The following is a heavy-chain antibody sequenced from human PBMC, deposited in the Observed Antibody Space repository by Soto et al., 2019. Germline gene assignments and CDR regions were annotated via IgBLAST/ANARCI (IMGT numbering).Heavy chain of an antibody. Sequence: ASVKVSCKASGYTFTSYYMHWVRQAPGQGLEWMGIINPSGGSTSYAQKIKGRVTMTRDTSTSTVYMELSSLRSEDTAVYYCARGTYYYDSSGYYSDLYYWGQGTLVTVSS. D-gene: IGHD3-22*01. V-gene: IGHV1-46*01. CDR1: GYTFTSYY. CDR2: INPSGGST. CDR3: ARGTYYYDSSGYYSDLYY. J-gene: IGHJ4*02.